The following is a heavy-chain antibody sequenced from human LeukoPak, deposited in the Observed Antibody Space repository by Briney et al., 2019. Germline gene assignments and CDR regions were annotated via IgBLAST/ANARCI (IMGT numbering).Heavy chain of an antibody. CDR2: IIPIFGTA. CDR3: ARDLSLRFRAFDI. V-gene: IGHV1-69*13. CDR1: GGTFISYA. D-gene: IGHD3-3*01. J-gene: IGHJ3*02. Sequence: ASVKVSCKASGGTFISYAISWVRQAPGQGLEWMGGIIPIFGTANYAQKFQGRVTITADESTSTAYMELSSLRSEDTAVYYCARDLSLRFRAFDIWGQGTMVTVSS.